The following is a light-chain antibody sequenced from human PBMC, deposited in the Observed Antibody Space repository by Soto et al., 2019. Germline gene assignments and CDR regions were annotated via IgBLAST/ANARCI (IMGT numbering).Light chain of an antibody. J-gene: IGKJ1*01. V-gene: IGKV3-15*01. CDR3: QQYTNWPSWT. Sequence: EKVMTQSPATLSMSPGERATLSCRASQSVNSYLAWYQQKPGQAPRLLIYGASTRATGIPARFSGNGSGTEFTLTISSLQSEDFAVYYCQQYTNWPSWTFGQGTKVEIK. CDR2: GAS. CDR1: QSVNSY.